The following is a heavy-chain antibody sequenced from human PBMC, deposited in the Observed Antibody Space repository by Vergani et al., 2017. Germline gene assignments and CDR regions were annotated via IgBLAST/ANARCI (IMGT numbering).Heavy chain of an antibody. V-gene: IGHV3-33*01. J-gene: IGHJ4*02. CDR2: IWYDGSNK. D-gene: IGHD6-13*01. CDR3: AREGIAAVGTTLLFDY. Sequence: QVQLVESGGGVVQPGRSLRLSCAASGFTFSSYGKHWVRQAPGKGLEWVAVIWYDGSNKYYADSVKGRFTISRDNSKNTLYVQMNSLRAEDTAVYYCAREGIAAVGTTLLFDYWGQGTLVTVSS. CDR1: GFTFSSYG.